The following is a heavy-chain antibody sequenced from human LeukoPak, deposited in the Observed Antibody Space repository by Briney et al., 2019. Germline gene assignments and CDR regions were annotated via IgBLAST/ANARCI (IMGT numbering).Heavy chain of an antibody. CDR1: GYTFTGYY. Sequence: ASVKVSCKASGYTFTGYYMHWVRQAPGQGLEWMGWINPNSGGTNYAQKFQGRVTMTRGTSISTAYMELSRLRSDDTAVYYCARDGDYDFWSGYRNNNWFDPWGQRTLVTVSS. J-gene: IGHJ5*02. CDR2: INPNSGGT. D-gene: IGHD3-3*01. CDR3: ARDGDYDFWSGYRNNNWFDP. V-gene: IGHV1-2*02.